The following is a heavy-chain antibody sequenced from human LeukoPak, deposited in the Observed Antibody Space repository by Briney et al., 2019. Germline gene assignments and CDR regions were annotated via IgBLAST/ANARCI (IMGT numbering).Heavy chain of an antibody. Sequence: AGGSLRLSCAASRFTFSSYVMGWVRQAPGKGLECVSAISGSGRSTYYADSVKGRFTISREDSKNTLYLQMNILRAEDTAIYYCARVSGNIQIWPKPFGDGMDVWGQGTTVTVSS. V-gene: IGHV3-23*01. J-gene: IGHJ6*02. CDR1: RFTFSSYV. D-gene: IGHD3-10*01. CDR2: ISGSGRST. CDR3: ARVSGNIQIWPKPFGDGMDV.